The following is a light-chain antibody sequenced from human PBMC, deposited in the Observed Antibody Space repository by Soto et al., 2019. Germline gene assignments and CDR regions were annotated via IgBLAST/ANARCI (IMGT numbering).Light chain of an antibody. CDR1: QSVSSRY. Sequence: EIVLTQSPGTLSLYQGERATLSCRASQSVSSRYLAWYQQKPGQAPRLLIYGISKRATDIPDRFSGSGSGTEFTLTISSLQPEDFATYYCQQHGQWPITFGQVTRLEIK. CDR2: GIS. V-gene: IGKV3-20*01. CDR3: QQHGQWPIT. J-gene: IGKJ5*01.